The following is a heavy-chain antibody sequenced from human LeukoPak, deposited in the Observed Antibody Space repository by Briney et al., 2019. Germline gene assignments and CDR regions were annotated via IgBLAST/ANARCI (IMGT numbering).Heavy chain of an antibody. D-gene: IGHD4-23*01. V-gene: IGHV1-46*01. CDR2: INPRGGST. Sequence: ASVKVSCKASGYTFTSHFMHWVRQAPGQGLEWMGIINPRGGSTSYAQKFQGRVTMTRDMSTSTVYMELSSLRSEDTAVYYCARYGGNDAFDIWGQGTMVTVSS. CDR1: GYTFTSHF. J-gene: IGHJ3*02. CDR3: ARYGGNDAFDI.